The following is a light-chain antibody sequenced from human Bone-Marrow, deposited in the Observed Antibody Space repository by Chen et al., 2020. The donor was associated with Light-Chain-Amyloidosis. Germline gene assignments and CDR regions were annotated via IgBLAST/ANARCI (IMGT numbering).Light chain of an antibody. J-gene: IGKJ4*01. CDR3: QQYYTPPLT. CDR1: QRILYTANNQNY. CDR2: WAS. V-gene: IGKV4-1*01. Sequence: DIAVTQSPDSLAVTLGERATINCKSSQRILYTANNQNYLAWYQQKAGQPPKLLIYWASTRASGVPDRFSGSGSGTDFTLTISSLQAGDVAVYFCQQYYTPPLTFGGGAKVEI.